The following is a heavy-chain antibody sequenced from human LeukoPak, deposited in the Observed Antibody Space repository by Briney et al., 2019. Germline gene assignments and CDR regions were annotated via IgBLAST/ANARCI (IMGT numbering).Heavy chain of an antibody. CDR1: GGTFSSYA. Sequence: ASVKVSCKASGGTFSSYAISWVRQAPGQGLEWMGGMIPIFGTANYAQKFQGRVTITTDESTSTAYMELSSLRSEDTAVYYCARVWGVPGYSYGESLYYWGQGTLVTVSS. V-gene: IGHV1-69*05. D-gene: IGHD5-18*01. CDR3: ARVWGVPGYSYGESLYY. J-gene: IGHJ4*02. CDR2: MIPIFGTA.